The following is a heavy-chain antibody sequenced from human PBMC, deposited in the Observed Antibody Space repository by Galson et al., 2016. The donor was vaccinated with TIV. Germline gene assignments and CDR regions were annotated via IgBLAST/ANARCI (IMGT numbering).Heavy chain of an antibody. V-gene: IGHV1-69*13. Sequence: SVKVSCKASGGTFSSYAISWVRQAPGQGLEWMGGIIPKSGTANYAQKFQGRVTITADESTSTAYMELCSLTSEDTAVYYCARDQNRLVRTRYGFDIWGQGTMVTVSS. CDR1: GGTFSSYA. J-gene: IGHJ3*02. CDR3: ARDQNRLVRTRYGFDI. CDR2: IIPKSGTA. D-gene: IGHD6-19*01.